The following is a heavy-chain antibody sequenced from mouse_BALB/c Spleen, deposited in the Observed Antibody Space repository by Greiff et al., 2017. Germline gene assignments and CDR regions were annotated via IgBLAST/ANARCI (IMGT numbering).Heavy chain of an antibody. CDR1: GYTFTSYY. J-gene: IGHJ4*01. V-gene: IGHV1S81*02. CDR3: TRELGRAMDY. Sequence: VKLQESGAELVKPGASVKLSCKASGYTFTSYYMYWVKQRPGQGLEWIGEINPSNGGTNFNEKFKSKATLTVDKSSSTAYMQLSSLTSEDSAVYYCTRELGRAMDYWGQGTSVTVSS. CDR2: INPSNGGT.